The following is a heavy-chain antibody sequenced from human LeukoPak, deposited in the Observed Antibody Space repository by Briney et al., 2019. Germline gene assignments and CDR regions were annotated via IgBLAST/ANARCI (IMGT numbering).Heavy chain of an antibody. CDR1: GFTFSNYA. J-gene: IGHJ5*02. V-gene: IGHV3-74*01. Sequence: GGSLRLSCAASGFTFSNYAMHWVRHVPGKGPVWVSRINTDGSTIDYADSVKGRFTISRDNAKNTLYLQMNSLRDEDTAVYYCARDWWFDPWGQGTLVIV. CDR2: INTDGSTI. CDR3: ARDWWFDP.